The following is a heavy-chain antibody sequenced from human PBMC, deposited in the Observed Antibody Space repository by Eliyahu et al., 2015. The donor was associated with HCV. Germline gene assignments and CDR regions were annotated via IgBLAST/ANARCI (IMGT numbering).Heavy chain of an antibody. D-gene: IGHD5-12*01. CDR3: ARWGGYDFNYFDF. Sequence: EVQLVESGGGLVKPGGSLXXXCSASGFPFSDYNMNWIRQAPGKGLEWLSSVTSSSSYIYYADSVKGRFTISRDNAENSLSLQMNSLRAEDTAVYYCARWGGYDFNYFDFWGLGTLVTVSS. V-gene: IGHV3-21*01. CDR1: GFPFSDYN. CDR2: VTSSSSYI. J-gene: IGHJ4*02.